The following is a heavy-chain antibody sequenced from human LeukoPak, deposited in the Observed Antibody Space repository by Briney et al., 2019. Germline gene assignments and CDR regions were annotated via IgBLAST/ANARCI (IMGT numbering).Heavy chain of an antibody. Sequence: PGGSLRLSCAASGFTFSSYDMTWVRQTPRKGLEWVALISRSGGTTYYADSVKGRFTISRDNSKNTLYLQMNSLRAEDTAEYYCARDQGSLPVWFYYYMDVWGSGTTVTVSS. CDR3: ARDQGSLPVWFYYYMDV. CDR1: GFTFSSYD. V-gene: IGHV3-23*01. J-gene: IGHJ6*03. CDR2: ISRSGGTT. D-gene: IGHD3-16*01.